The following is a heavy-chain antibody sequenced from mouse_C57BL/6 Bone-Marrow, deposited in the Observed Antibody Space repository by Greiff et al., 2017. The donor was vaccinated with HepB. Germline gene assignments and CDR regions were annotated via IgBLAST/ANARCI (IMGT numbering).Heavy chain of an antibody. V-gene: IGHV1-26*01. D-gene: IGHD2-2*01. CDR2: INPNNGGT. Sequence: EVQLQQSGPELVKPGASVKISCKASGYTFTDYYMNWVKQSHGKSLEWIGDINPNNGGTSYNQKFKGKATLTVDKSSSTAYMELRSLTSEDSAVYYCARGRTMVTTVFSMDYWGQGTSVTVSS. CDR3: ARGRTMVTTVFSMDY. CDR1: GYTFTDYY. J-gene: IGHJ4*01.